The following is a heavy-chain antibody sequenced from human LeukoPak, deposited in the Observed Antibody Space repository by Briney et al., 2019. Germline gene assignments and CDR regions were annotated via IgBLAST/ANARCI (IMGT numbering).Heavy chain of an antibody. J-gene: IGHJ4*02. V-gene: IGHV4-61*02. CDR1: GGSISSGSYY. CDR2: IYTSGST. CDR3: ARGPIRHCCSGGSCYSPFDY. Sequence: SETLSLTCTVSGGSISSGSYYWSWIRQPAGKGLEWIGRIYTSGSTNYNPSLKSRVTISVDTSKNQFSLKLSSVTAADTAVYYCARGPIRHCCSGGSCYSPFDYWGQGTLVTVSS. D-gene: IGHD2-15*01.